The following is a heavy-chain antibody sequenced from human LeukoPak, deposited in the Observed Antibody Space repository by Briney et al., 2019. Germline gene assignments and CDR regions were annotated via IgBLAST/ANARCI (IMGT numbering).Heavy chain of an antibody. Sequence: PGRSLRLSCAASGFTFSSYGMHWVRQAPGKGLEWVAVISYDGSNKYYADSVKGRFTISRDNSKNTLYLQMNSLRAEDTAVYYCAKGMLRGIAAAAFAFDIWGQGTMVTVSS. D-gene: IGHD6-13*01. CDR1: GFTFSSYG. V-gene: IGHV3-30*18. J-gene: IGHJ3*02. CDR2: ISYDGSNK. CDR3: AKGMLRGIAAAAFAFDI.